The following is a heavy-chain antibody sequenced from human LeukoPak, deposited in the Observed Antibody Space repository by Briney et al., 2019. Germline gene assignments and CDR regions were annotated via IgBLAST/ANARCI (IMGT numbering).Heavy chain of an antibody. CDR3: AKDLYSGSYYGAYFGD. Sequence: GGSLRLSCAASGFTFSSYSMNWVRQAPGKGLEWVSYISSSSSTIYYADSVKGRFTISRDNAKNSLYLQMNSLRAEDTAVYYCAKDLYSGSYYGAYFGDWGQGTLVTVSS. J-gene: IGHJ4*02. V-gene: IGHV3-48*01. CDR2: ISSSSSTI. CDR1: GFTFSSYS. D-gene: IGHD1-26*01.